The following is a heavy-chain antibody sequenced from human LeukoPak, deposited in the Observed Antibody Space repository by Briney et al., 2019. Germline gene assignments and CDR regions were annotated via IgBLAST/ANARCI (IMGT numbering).Heavy chain of an antibody. CDR3: TTEVDYYDSSGYFYYSDY. CDR1: GFTFSNAW. Sequence: GGSLRLSCAASGFTFSNAWMSWVRQAPGKGLEWVGRIKSKTDGGTTDYAAPVKGRFTISRDDSKNTLYLQMNSLKTEDTAVYYCTTEVDYYDSSGYFYYSDYWGQGTLVTVSS. J-gene: IGHJ4*02. D-gene: IGHD3-22*01. V-gene: IGHV3-15*01. CDR2: IKSKTDGGTT.